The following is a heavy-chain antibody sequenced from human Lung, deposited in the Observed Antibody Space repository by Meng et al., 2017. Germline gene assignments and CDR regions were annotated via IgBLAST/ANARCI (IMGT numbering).Heavy chain of an antibody. CDR3: ARGPTTMAHDFDY. Sequence: LHQSGAGLVVPSEALSRACVGSGGFFGDYYWSWILQPPGKGLEWIGEINHSGSTNYNPSLESRATISVDTSQNNLSLKLSSVTAADSAVYYCARGPTTMAHDFDYWGQGTLVTVSS. CDR2: INHSGST. V-gene: IGHV4-34*01. J-gene: IGHJ4*02. CDR1: GGFFGDYY. D-gene: IGHD4-11*01.